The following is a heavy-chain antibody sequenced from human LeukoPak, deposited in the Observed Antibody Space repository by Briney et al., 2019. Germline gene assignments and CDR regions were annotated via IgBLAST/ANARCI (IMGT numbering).Heavy chain of an antibody. J-gene: IGHJ3*02. D-gene: IGHD2-15*01. CDR1: GFTFSSYA. CDR2: ISGSGGST. CDR3: ATRLLVRAMAFDI. V-gene: IGHV3-23*01. Sequence: GGSLRLSCAASGFTFSSYAMNCVRQAPGKGLEWVSAISGSGGSTYYADSVKGRFTISRDNSKNTLYLQMSSLRAEDTAVYYCATRLLVRAMAFDIWGQGTMVTVSS.